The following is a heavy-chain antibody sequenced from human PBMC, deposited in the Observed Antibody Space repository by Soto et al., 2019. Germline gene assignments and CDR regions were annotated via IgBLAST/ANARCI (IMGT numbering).Heavy chain of an antibody. J-gene: IGHJ4*02. Sequence: SVKVSCKASGGTFSSYAISLVRQAPGQGLEWMGGIIPIFGTANYAQKFQGRVTITADESTSTAYMELSSLRSEDTAVYYCARISNYYDSSGYYDYWGQGTLVTVSS. CDR1: GGTFSSYA. CDR3: ARISNYYDSSGYYDY. D-gene: IGHD3-22*01. CDR2: IIPIFGTA. V-gene: IGHV1-69*13.